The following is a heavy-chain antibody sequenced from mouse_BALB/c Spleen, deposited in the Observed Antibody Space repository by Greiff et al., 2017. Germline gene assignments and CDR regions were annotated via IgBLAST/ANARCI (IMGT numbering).Heavy chain of an antibody. CDR3: ARKLRRVYYAMDY. D-gene: IGHD2-4*01. CDR2: IDPSDSYT. J-gene: IGHJ4*01. Sequence: VQLQQPGAELVKPGASVKLSCKASGYTFTSYWMHWVKQRPGQGLEWIGEIDPSDSYTNYNQKFKGKATLTVDKSSSTAYMQLSSLTSEDSAVYYCARKLRRVYYAMDYWGQGTSVTVSS. CDR1: GYTFTSYW. V-gene: IGHV1-69*02.